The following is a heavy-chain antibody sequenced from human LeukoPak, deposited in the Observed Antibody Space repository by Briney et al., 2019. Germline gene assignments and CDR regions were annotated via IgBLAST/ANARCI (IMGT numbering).Heavy chain of an antibody. CDR2: INPNNART. CDR1: GYTFTDLTEYY. D-gene: IGHD1-26*01. V-gene: IGHV1-2*02. J-gene: IGHJ4*02. CDR3: ARRLGGSSEGYEF. Sequence: ASVTVSCKASGYTFTDLTEYYIHWVRQAPRQGLEWMRWINPNNARTKYAQKFQGRVTMTRDMSMNTAYMELSSLTSDDTTVYYCARRLGGSSEGYEFWGQGPLVTVSS.